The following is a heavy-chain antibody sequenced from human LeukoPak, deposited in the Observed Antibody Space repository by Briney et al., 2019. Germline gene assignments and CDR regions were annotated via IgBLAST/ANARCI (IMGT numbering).Heavy chain of an antibody. CDR2: IHTTGST. D-gene: IGHD6-6*01. CDR1: GGTISSYY. J-gene: IGHJ4*02. CDR3: ATRIGGGTSYYFDY. V-gene: IGHV4-4*07. Sequence: SETLSLTCTVSGGTISSYYWSWIRQPAGKGLEWIGRIHTTGSTNYNPSLNSRVTMSLDTSKNQFSLKLTSVTAADTAVYFCATRIGGGTSYYFDYWGQGSLVTVSS.